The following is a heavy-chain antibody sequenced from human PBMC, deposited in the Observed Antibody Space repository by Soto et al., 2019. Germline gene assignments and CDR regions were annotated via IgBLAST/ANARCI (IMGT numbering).Heavy chain of an antibody. Sequence: PGGSLRLSCAASVFTFSSYAMHLVRQAPGEGLEWVAVISYDGSNKYYADSVKGRFTISRDNSKSTLYLQMSSLRVEDTAVYYCTKNSRVAAFSVGKDLWGPGTTVTVSS. CDR3: TKNSRVAAFSVGKDL. CDR2: ISYDGSNK. J-gene: IGHJ6*02. CDR1: VFTFSSYA. D-gene: IGHD1-26*01. V-gene: IGHV3-30-3*02.